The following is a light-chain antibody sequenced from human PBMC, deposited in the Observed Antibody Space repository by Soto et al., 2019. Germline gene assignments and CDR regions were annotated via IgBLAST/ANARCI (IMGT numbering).Light chain of an antibody. V-gene: IGLV1-40*01. J-gene: IGLJ1*01. Sequence: QSVLTQPPSVSGAPGQRVTISCTGSSSNIGAGYDVHWYQQLPGTAPILLIYGNSNRPSGVPDRFSGSKSGTSASLAITGLQAEDEADYYCQSYDSSLSAFYVFGTGTKVTVL. CDR2: GNS. CDR3: QSYDSSLSAFYV. CDR1: SSNIGAGYD.